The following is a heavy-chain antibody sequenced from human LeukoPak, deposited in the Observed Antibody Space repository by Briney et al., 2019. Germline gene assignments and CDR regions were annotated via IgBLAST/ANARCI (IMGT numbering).Heavy chain of an antibody. CDR3: ARGRDDYNYSDY. Sequence: GGSLRLSCAASGFTFSSYSMNWVRQAPGKGLEWVAVISYDGSNKYYADSVKGRFTISRDNSKNTLYLQMNSLRAEDTAVYYCARGRDDYNYSDYWGQGTLVTVSS. D-gene: IGHD5-24*01. CDR1: GFTFSSYS. J-gene: IGHJ4*02. CDR2: ISYDGSNK. V-gene: IGHV3-30*03.